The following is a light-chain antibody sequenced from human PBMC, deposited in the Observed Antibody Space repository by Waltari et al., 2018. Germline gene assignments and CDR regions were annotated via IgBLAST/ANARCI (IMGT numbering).Light chain of an antibody. CDR2: RED. CDR1: ASHVGRNT. V-gene: IGLV1-44*01. J-gene: IGLJ2*01. Sequence: QSVLTQPPPVSGTPGQRVTISCSGSASHVGRNTVNWYQHLPGTAPKLLIYREDQRPSVVPVRFSGFKSGTSAFLAISGLQSEDDGDYHCAAWDDGLFVVFGGGTKLTVL. CDR3: AAWDDGLFVV.